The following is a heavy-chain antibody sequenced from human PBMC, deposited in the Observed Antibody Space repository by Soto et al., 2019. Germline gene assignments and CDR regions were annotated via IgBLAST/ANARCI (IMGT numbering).Heavy chain of an antibody. CDR1: GFTFSMYG. J-gene: IGHJ4*02. Sequence: QVQLVESGGGVVQPGKSLRLSCAASGFTFSMYGMHWIRQAPGKGLEWVAVLSFDGSHTYYADSVKGRFTISRDNSKNTLFLQMISLRTEDSAVYYCAKGVDWNPCDYWGQGTLVSVSS. CDR3: AKGVDWNPCDY. V-gene: IGHV3-30*18. CDR2: LSFDGSHT. D-gene: IGHD1-1*01.